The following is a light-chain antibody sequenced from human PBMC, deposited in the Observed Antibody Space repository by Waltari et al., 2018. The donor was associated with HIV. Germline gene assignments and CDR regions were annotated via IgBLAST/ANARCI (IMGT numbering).Light chain of an antibody. CDR2: AAS. CDR1: QGIGNY. CDR3: QEFNSAPLT. V-gene: IGKV1-27*01. Sequence: DIQMTQSPSSLSASIGDRVTITCRASQGIGNYLAWYQQKPGKVPKLLIYAASSLQSGVPSRFSGSGSGTYFTLTISSLQPEDVATYYCQEFNSAPLTFGPGTNVDLK. J-gene: IGKJ3*01.